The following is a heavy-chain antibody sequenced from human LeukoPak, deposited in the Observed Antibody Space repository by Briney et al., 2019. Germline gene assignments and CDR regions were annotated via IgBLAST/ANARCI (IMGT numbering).Heavy chain of an antibody. Sequence: ASVKVSCKASGYTFTRYGISWVRQAPGQGLEWMGWISGYNGNTNYAEKLQGRVAMTTDTSTSTVYMELKSLRSDDAAVYYCARDSLYYGSGSYLGFDPWGQGTLVTVSS. CDR2: ISGYNGNT. J-gene: IGHJ5*02. CDR1: GYTFTRYG. D-gene: IGHD3-10*01. CDR3: ARDSLYYGSGSYLGFDP. V-gene: IGHV1-18*01.